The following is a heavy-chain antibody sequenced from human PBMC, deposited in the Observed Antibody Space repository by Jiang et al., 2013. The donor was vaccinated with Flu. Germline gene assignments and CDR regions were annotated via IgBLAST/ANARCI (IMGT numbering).Heavy chain of an antibody. CDR1: GYSFTSYW. CDR2: IDPSDSYT. CDR3: ARQFRQWLVGAQQFDY. V-gene: IGHV5-10-1*01. Sequence: GAEVKKPGESLRISCKGSGYSFTSYWISWVRQMPGKGLEWMGRIDPSDSYTNYSPSFQGHVTISADKSISTAYLQWSSLKASDTAMYYCARQFRQWLVGAQQFDYWGQGTLVTVSS. J-gene: IGHJ4*02. D-gene: IGHD6-19*01.